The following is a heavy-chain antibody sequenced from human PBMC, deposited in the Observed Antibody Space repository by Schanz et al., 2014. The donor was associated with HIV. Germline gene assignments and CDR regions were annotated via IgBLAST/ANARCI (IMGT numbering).Heavy chain of an antibody. CDR2: INPKSGNT. CDR3: TRAGLWYNAGDFYGSAFDV. CDR1: GYNFTSYD. V-gene: IGHV1-8*01. D-gene: IGHD2-21*01. J-gene: IGHJ3*01. Sequence: QVQLLQSGAEVKKPGASVRLSCKASGYNFTSYDINWVRRAAGQGLEWMAWINPKSGNTGYAQRFQGRVTVTMSTSKRTIYMELSGLTSEDTAVYYCTRAGLWYNAGDFYGSAFDVWGPGTAVTVSS.